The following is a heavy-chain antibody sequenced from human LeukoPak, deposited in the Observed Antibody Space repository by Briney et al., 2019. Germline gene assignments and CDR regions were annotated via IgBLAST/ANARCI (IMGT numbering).Heavy chain of an antibody. CDR2: IYYSGST. CDR3: ARDRTVAKALPYYYYYGMDV. Sequence: SETLSLTCTVSGGSISSYYWSWIRQPPGKGLEWIGYIYYSGSTNYNPSLKSRVTISVDTSKNQFSLKLSSVTAADTAVYYCARDRTVAKALPYYYYYGMDVWGQGTTVTVSS. V-gene: IGHV4-59*01. J-gene: IGHJ6*02. D-gene: IGHD4-17*01. CDR1: GGSISSYY.